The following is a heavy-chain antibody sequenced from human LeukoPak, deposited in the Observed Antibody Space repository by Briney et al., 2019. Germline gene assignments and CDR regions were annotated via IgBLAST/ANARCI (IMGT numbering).Heavy chain of an antibody. CDR3: AKSLYYYDGSGYS. CDR2: VYYSGTT. V-gene: IGHV4-59*01. Sequence: SETLSLTCTVSGGSISSYYWNWIRHPPGKGLEWIGYVYYSGTTNYNPSLKSRVTISVDTSKNQFSLNLTSVTAADTAVYYCAKSLYYYDGSGYSWGQGILVTVSS. D-gene: IGHD3-22*01. CDR1: GGSISSYY. J-gene: IGHJ4*02.